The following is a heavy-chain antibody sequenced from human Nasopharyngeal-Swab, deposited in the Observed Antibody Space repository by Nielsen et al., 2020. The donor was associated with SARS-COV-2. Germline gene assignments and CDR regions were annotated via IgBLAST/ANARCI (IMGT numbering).Heavy chain of an antibody. D-gene: IGHD5-24*01. CDR3: VRGDAYNRL. Sequence: RGSLRLSCAASGFTFTTYSMNWIRQTPGKGLEWVSYSTSSGSYIWYADSVKGRFTISRDNAKNSLHLQMNSLRAEDTAVYFCVRGDAYNRLWGQGILVTVSS. CDR2: STSSGSYI. CDR1: GFTFTTYS. V-gene: IGHV3-21*05. J-gene: IGHJ4*02.